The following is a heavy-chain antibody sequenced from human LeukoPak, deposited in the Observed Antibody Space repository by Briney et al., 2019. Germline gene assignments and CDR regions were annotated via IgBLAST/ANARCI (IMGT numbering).Heavy chain of an antibody. V-gene: IGHV1-2*02. Sequence: ASVKVSCKASGYTFTGYYMHWVRQAPGQGLEWMGWINPNSGGTNYAQKFQGRVTMTRDTSISTAYMELSRLRSDDTAVYYCAMERYYYDSSGYLNNAFDIWGQGTMVTVSS. CDR2: INPNSGGT. CDR1: GYTFTGYY. D-gene: IGHD3-22*01. CDR3: AMERYYYDSSGYLNNAFDI. J-gene: IGHJ3*02.